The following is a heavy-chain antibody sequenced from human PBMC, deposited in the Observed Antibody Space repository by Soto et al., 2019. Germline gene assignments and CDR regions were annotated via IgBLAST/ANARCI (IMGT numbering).Heavy chain of an antibody. J-gene: IGHJ4*02. D-gene: IGHD3-9*01. CDR3: ARASQCKSYFDCFAGLDY. V-gene: IGHV4-4*07. CDR2: IYSSGET. Sequence: SETLSLTCTVSNDSISGLYWTWIRQPAGKGLEWIGRIYSSGETNYNPSLTGRVIMSLDTSKNQFSLNLTSVTAAYTAVCYCARASQCKSYFDCFAGLDYWGQGTLVPVSS. CDR1: NDSISGLY.